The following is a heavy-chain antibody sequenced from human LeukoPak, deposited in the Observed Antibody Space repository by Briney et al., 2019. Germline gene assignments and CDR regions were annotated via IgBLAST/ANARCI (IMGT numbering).Heavy chain of an antibody. V-gene: IGHV5-51*01. Sequence: GESLKISFKGSGYSFTSYWIGWVRPRPGKGVEWMGMIYPGDSDTRYSPSFQGQVTISADKSISTAYLQWSSLKASDTAMYYCARASQLLGYCSGGSCYDHPDYWGQGTLVTVSS. CDR3: ARASQLLGYCSGGSCYDHPDY. CDR2: IYPGDSDT. CDR1: GYSFTSYW. D-gene: IGHD2-15*01. J-gene: IGHJ4*02.